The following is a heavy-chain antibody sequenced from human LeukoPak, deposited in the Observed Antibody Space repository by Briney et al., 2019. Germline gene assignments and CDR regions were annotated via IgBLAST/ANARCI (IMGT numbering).Heavy chain of an antibody. D-gene: IGHD6-19*01. CDR1: GVPISDFS. CDR2: NT. CDR3: AGGGSGWFVS. J-gene: IGHJ5*01. Sequence: SETLSLTCTVSGVPISDFSWSWIRQPPGKGLEWIGNNTNQNPSLKSRVTISLDTSKSQFSLKLTSVTAADTAVYFCAGGGSGWFVSWGLGTLVTVSS. V-gene: IGHV4-59*01.